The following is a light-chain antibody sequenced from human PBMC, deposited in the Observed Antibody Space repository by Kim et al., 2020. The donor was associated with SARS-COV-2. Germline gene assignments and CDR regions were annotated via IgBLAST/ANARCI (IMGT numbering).Light chain of an antibody. J-gene: IGKJ2*01. CDR3: QQYGSS. Sequence: EIVLTQSPGTLSLSPGERATLSCRASQSVSSSYLAWYQQKPGQAPRLLIYGASNRATGIPDRFSGSGSGTDFTLTISRLEPEDFAVYYCQQYGSSFGHGTKVDIK. CDR2: GAS. CDR1: QSVSSSY. V-gene: IGKV3-20*01.